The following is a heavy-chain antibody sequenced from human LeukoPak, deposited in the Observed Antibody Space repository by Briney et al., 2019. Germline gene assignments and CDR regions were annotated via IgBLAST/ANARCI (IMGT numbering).Heavy chain of an antibody. CDR2: IYTSGST. CDR3: ARMKGGSYWLDY. V-gene: IGHV4-61*02. Sequence: SETLSLTCTVSGGSLSSSSYYSSWIRQPAGKGLEWIWRIYTSGSTNYNPSLKSRVTTPVDTSKNQFSLKLSSLTAADTAVYSWARMKGGSYWLDYWGQGNLVTVSS. D-gene: IGHD1-26*01. CDR1: GGSLSSSSYY. J-gene: IGHJ4*02.